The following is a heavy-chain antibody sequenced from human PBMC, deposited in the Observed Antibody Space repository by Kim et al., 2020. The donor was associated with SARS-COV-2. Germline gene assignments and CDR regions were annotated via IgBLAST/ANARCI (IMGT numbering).Heavy chain of an antibody. J-gene: IGHJ3*02. CDR1: GFTFSSYG. Sequence: GGSLRLSCAASGFTFSSYGMHWVRQAPGKGLAWVAFISKDGSYECYADSVKGRFTISRDNSKNTLYLQMNRLRAEDTAVYYCAKGGISSGDYYDAFDIWGQGTTVTVSS. D-gene: IGHD4-17*01. CDR2: ISKDGSYE. CDR3: AKGGISSGDYYDAFDI. V-gene: IGHV3-30*18.